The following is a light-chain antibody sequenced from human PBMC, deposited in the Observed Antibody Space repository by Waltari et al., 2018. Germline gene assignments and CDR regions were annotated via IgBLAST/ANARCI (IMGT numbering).Light chain of an antibody. CDR3: CSYAGSGTLDVV. CDR2: EVT. Sequence: QSALTQPASVSGSPGQSITISCTGASSDFGSYNLVPWYQQHPGKAPKVMIYEVTKRPSGVSVRCSGPRSGNTASLTSSGLQPEDEADYYCCSYAGSGTLDVVFGGGTKLTVL. CDR1: SSDFGSYNL. V-gene: IGLV2-23*02. J-gene: IGLJ2*01.